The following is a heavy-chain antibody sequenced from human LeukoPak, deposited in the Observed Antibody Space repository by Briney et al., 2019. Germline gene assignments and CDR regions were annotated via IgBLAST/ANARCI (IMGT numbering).Heavy chain of an antibody. V-gene: IGHV5-51*01. D-gene: IGHD6-19*01. CDR3: ARHEGPYSSGSFDY. CDR2: IYPGDSDT. J-gene: IGHJ4*02. CDR1: GYSFTSYW. Sequence: AGESLKISCKGSGYSFTSYWIGWVRQMPGKGLEWMGIIYPGDSDTRYSPSFQGQVTISADKSIRTAYLQWSSLRASDTAMYYCARHEGPYSSGSFDYWGQGTLVTVSS.